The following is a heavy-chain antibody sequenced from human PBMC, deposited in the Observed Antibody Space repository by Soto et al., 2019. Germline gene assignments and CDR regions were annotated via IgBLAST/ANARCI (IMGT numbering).Heavy chain of an antibody. CDR3: ARSIDYDFWSGSQVWLDY. D-gene: IGHD3-3*01. CDR1: GGSISSGGYY. CDR2: IYYSGST. Sequence: QVQLQESGPGLVKPSQTLSLTCTVSGGSISSGGYYWSWIRQHPGKGLEWIGYIYYSGSTYYNPSLKSRVTISVDTSKNQFSLKLSSVTAADTAVYYCARSIDYDFWSGSQVWLDYWGQGTLVTVSS. V-gene: IGHV4-31*03. J-gene: IGHJ4*02.